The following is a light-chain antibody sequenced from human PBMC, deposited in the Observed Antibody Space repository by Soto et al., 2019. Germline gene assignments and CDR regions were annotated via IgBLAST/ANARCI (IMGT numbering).Light chain of an antibody. V-gene: IGLV2-14*01. CDR3: SSYIGSNTRV. Sequence: QSALTQPASVSGSPGQSITISCTGSSSDIGTYTYVSWYQQHPGKAPKLMIFEVSNRPPGVSNRFSGSKSGNTASLTISGLQDEDEADYYCSSYIGSNTRVFGTGTKVTVL. CDR2: EVS. J-gene: IGLJ1*01. CDR1: SSDIGTYTY.